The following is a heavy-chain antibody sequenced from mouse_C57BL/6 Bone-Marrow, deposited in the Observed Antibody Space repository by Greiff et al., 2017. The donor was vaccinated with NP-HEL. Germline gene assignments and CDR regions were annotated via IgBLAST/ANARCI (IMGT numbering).Heavy chain of an antibody. Sequence: QVQLQQSGPELVKPGASVKISCKASGYAFSSSWMNWVKQRPGKGLEWIGRIYPGDGDTNYNGKFKGKATLTADKSSSTAYMQLRSLTSEDSAVYFCAKIIYYYGSSYRYFDYWGQGTTLTVSS. CDR1: GYAFSSSW. J-gene: IGHJ2*01. CDR2: IYPGDGDT. V-gene: IGHV1-82*01. CDR3: AKIIYYYGSSYRYFDY. D-gene: IGHD1-1*01.